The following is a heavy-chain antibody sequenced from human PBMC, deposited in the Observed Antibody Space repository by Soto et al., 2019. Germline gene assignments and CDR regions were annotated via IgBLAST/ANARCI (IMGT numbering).Heavy chain of an antibody. J-gene: IGHJ4*01. CDR1: GVSVNTEKYY. CDR3: AWGRGYSGYDLM. Sequence: SETLSLTCTVSGVSVNTEKYYWTWIRQPPGKGLEWIGYINDSGRTNYNPSLRGRVSISVDTSKNQFSLSPNSVHATDTALYFCAWGRGYSGYDLMWGQEALDTVS. V-gene: IGHV4-61*01. CDR2: INDSGRT. D-gene: IGHD5-12*01.